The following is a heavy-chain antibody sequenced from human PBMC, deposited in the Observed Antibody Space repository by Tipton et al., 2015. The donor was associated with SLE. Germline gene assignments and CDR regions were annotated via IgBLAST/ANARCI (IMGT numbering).Heavy chain of an antibody. D-gene: IGHD6-13*01. CDR3: ARQLAYYGMDV. J-gene: IGHJ6*02. CDR2: IWYDGSNK. CDR1: GFTFSSYG. V-gene: IGHV3-33*01. Sequence: SLRLSCAASGFTFSSYGMHWVRQAPGKGLEWVAVIWYDGSNKYYADSVKGRFTISRDNSKNTLYLQMNSLRAEDTAVHYCARQLAYYGMDVWGQGTTVTVSS.